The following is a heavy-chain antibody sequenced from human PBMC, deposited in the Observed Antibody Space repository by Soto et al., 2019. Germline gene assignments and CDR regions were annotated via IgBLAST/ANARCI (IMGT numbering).Heavy chain of an antibody. V-gene: IGHV1-69*17. CDR3: ATGRIVVVGSRAYYGMDV. D-gene: IGHD3-22*01. Sequence: QLQLAQSGADVKKAGSSVKVSCKASGGTLSNSAFSWVRQAPGQGLEWMGGIIPVFGIVNYAQKFQDRVTITADKSTSTAYMELRSLRSEDTAVYFCATGRIVVVGSRAYYGMDVWGQGTTVTV. CDR1: GGTLSNSA. J-gene: IGHJ6*02. CDR2: IIPVFGIV.